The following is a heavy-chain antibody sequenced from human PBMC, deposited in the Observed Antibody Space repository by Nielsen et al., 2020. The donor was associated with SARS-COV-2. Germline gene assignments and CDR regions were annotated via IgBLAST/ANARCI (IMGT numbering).Heavy chain of an antibody. CDR1: GYTFTGYY. J-gene: IGHJ4*02. Sequence: ALVKVSCKASGYTFTGYYMHWVRQAPGQGLEWMGRINPNSGGTNYAQKFQGRVTMTRDTSISTAYMELSSLRSDDTAVYYCARVQGVYDILTGYVDYWGQGTLVTVSS. V-gene: IGHV1-2*06. CDR2: INPNSGGT. D-gene: IGHD3-9*01. CDR3: ARVQGVYDILTGYVDY.